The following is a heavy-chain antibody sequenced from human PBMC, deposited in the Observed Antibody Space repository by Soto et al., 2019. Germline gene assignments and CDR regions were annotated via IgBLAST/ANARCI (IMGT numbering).Heavy chain of an antibody. Sequence: PGGSLRLSCAASGFTVSSYSMNWVRQAPGKGLEWVSSISSSSSYIYYADSVKGRFTISRDNAKNSLYLQMNSLRAEDTAVYYCARDYNIADPFDYWGQGTLVTVSS. CDR2: ISSSSSYI. CDR3: ARDYNIADPFDY. V-gene: IGHV3-21*01. CDR1: GFTVSSYS. D-gene: IGHD6-13*01. J-gene: IGHJ4*02.